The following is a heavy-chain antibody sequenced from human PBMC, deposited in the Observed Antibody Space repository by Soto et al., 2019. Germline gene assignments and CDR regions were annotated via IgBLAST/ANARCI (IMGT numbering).Heavy chain of an antibody. V-gene: IGHV1-69*02. CDR2: IIPILGIA. Sequence: EASVKVSCKASGGTFSSYTISWVRQAPGQGLEWMGRIIPILGIANYAQKFQGRVTITADKSTSTAYMELSSLRSEDTAVYYCARVNYDFWSGYPPYYYYYMDVWGKGTTVTVSS. D-gene: IGHD3-3*01. CDR1: GGTFSSYT. J-gene: IGHJ6*03. CDR3: ARVNYDFWSGYPPYYYYYMDV.